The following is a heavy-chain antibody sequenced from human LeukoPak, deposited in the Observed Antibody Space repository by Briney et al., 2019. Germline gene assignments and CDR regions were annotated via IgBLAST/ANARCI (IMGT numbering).Heavy chain of an antibody. CDR3: AKEGGYCSGGSCYYFDY. CDR1: GFTFSSYA. V-gene: IGHV3-23*01. CDR2: ISGSGGST. J-gene: IGHJ4*02. Sequence: AGGSLRLSCAASGFTFSSYAMSWVRQAPGKGLEWVSAISGSGGSTYYADFVKGRFTISRDNSKNTLYLQMNSLRAEDTAVYYCAKEGGYCSGGSCYYFDYWGQGTLVTVSS. D-gene: IGHD2-15*01.